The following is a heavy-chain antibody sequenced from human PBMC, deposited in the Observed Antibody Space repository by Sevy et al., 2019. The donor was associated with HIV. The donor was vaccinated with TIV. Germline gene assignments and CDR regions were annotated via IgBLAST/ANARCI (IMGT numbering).Heavy chain of an antibody. D-gene: IGHD3-16*01. J-gene: IGHJ3*02. CDR1: GFTFSSYT. V-gene: IGHV3-21*03. CDR3: ARRGGLTDDGFCI. Sequence: GGSLRLSCAASGFTFSSYTMDWVRQAPGKGLEWVSSIIIGSNYIYYADSLKGRFTISRDNAKNSVFLQMHSLRAEDTALYYCARRGGLTDDGFCIWGQGTMVTVSS. CDR2: IIIGSNYI.